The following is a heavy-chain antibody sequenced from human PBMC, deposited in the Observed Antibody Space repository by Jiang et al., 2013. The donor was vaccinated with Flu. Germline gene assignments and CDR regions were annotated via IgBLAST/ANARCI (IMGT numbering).Heavy chain of an antibody. CDR2: TYYRSKWYN. Sequence: QTLSLTCAISGDSVSSNSAAWNWIRQSPSRGLEWLGRTYYRSKWYNDYAVSVKSRITINPDTSKNQFSLQLNSVTPEDTAVYYCARDREYSSSWYPFTHYGMDVWGQGTTVTVSS. J-gene: IGHJ6*02. D-gene: IGHD6-13*01. CDR1: GDSVSSNSAA. CDR3: ARDREYSSSWYPFTHYGMDV. V-gene: IGHV6-1*01.